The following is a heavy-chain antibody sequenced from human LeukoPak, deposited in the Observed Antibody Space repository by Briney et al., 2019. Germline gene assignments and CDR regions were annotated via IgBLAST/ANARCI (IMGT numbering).Heavy chain of an antibody. J-gene: IGHJ6*02. CDR1: GFTFSSYE. CDR3: ARALGGYTDYGMDV. D-gene: IGHD6-25*01. CDR2: ISSSGSII. V-gene: IGHV3-48*03. Sequence: GGSLRLSCAASGFTFSSYETNWVRQAPGKGLEWVSYISSSGSIIYYADSVEGRFTISRDNAKNSLYLQMSSLRAEDTAVYYCARALGGYTDYGMDVWGQGTTVTVSS.